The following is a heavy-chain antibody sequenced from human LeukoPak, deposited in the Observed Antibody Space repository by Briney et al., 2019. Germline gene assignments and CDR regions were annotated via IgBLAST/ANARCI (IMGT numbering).Heavy chain of an antibody. CDR2: IKRDGREE. J-gene: IGHJ4*02. Sequence: GGSLRLSCAASGFNFSRNWMTWVRQAPGKGLEWVANIKRDGREEYYVDSVKGRFTISRDNAKKSTYLQMNRVRAEDTAVYYCARDSTGTIGADYWGQGTLVTVSS. D-gene: IGHD1-1*01. CDR1: GFNFSRNW. CDR3: ARDSTGTIGADY. V-gene: IGHV3-7*01.